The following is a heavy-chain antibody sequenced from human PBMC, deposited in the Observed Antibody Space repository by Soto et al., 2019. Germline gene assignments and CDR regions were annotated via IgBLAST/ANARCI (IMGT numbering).Heavy chain of an antibody. CDR2: IIPIFGTA. CDR3: ARGVRGAIRLIDY. V-gene: IGHV1-69*13. D-gene: IGHD3-10*01. CDR1: GGTFSSYA. J-gene: IGHJ4*02. Sequence: SVKVSCKASGGTFSSYAISWVRQAPGQGLEWMGGIIPIFGTANYAQKFQGRVTITADESTSTAYMELSSLRSEDTAVYYCARGVRGAIRLIDYWGQGTLVTVSS.